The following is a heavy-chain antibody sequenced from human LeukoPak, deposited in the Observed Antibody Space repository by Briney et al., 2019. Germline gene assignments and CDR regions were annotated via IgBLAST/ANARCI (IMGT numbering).Heavy chain of an antibody. Sequence: SGTLSLTCAVSGGSISSSNWWSWVRQPPGKGLEWIGEIYHSGSTNYNPSLKSRVTISVDKSKSQFSLKLSSVTAADTAVYYCARFEFPSDSSGYYYWGQGTLVTVSS. CDR2: IYHSGST. CDR3: ARFEFPSDSSGYYY. V-gene: IGHV4-4*02. J-gene: IGHJ4*02. D-gene: IGHD3-22*01. CDR1: GGSISSSNW.